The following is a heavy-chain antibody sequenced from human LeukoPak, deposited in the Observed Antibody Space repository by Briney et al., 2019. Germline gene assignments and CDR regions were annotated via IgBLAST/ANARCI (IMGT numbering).Heavy chain of an antibody. D-gene: IGHD2-15*01. CDR3: ARDAGYCSGGSCYSWRDYYYYMDV. J-gene: IGHJ6*03. CDR1: GGSFSGYY. Sequence: KPSETLSLTCAVYGGSFSGYYWSWIRQPPGKGLEWIGYIYYSGSTNYNPSLKSRVTISVDTSKNQFSLKLSSVPAADTAVYYCARDAGYCSGGSCYSWRDYYYYMDVWGKGTTVTVSS. V-gene: IGHV4-59*01. CDR2: IYYSGST.